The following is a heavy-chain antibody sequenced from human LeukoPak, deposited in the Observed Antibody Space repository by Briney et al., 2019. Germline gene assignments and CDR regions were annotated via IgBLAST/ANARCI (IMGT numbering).Heavy chain of an antibody. CDR2: INPNSGGT. Sequence: ASVKVSCKASRYTFTGYYMHWVRQAPGQGLEWMGRINPNSGGTSYAQKFQGRVTMTRDTSISTAYMELSRLRSDDTAVYYCARDTFGGVIAPFDYWGQGTLVTVSS. D-gene: IGHD3-16*02. V-gene: IGHV1-2*06. CDR1: RYTFTGYY. CDR3: ARDTFGGVIAPFDY. J-gene: IGHJ4*02.